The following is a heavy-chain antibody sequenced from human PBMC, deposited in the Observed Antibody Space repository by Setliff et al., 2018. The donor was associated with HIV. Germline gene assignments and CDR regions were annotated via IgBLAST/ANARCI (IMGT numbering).Heavy chain of an antibody. CDR3: ARVPFTTGFDS. Sequence: PSETLSLTCTVSGGSISSYYWSWIRQPPGKGLEWIGYIYTSGSTNYNPSLKSRVTISVDTSKNQFSLKLSSVTAADTAVYYCARVPFTTGFDSWGQGTLVTVSS. CDR1: GGSISSYY. J-gene: IGHJ4*02. CDR2: IYTSGST. V-gene: IGHV4-4*09. D-gene: IGHD3-3*01.